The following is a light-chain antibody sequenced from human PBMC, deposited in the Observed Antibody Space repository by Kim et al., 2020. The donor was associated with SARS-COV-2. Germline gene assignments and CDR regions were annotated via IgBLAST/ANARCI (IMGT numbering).Light chain of an antibody. CDR3: QQSDTSPFT. J-gene: IGKJ3*01. Sequence: EIVLTQSPGTLSLSPGERATLSCRASQSISSTYLAWYQQKPGQAPRLLIYGASSRAAGIPDRFSGSGSGTDFSLTISRLEPGDFAVYYCQQSDTSPFTFGPGTKVDIK. CDR1: QSISSTY. V-gene: IGKV3-20*01. CDR2: GAS.